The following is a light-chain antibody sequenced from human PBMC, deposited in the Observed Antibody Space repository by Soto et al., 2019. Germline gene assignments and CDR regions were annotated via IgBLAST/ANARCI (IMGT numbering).Light chain of an antibody. J-gene: IGLJ1*01. V-gene: IGLV2-11*01. CDR1: SSDVGGYNF. CDR2: AVS. Sequence: QSALTQPRSVSGSPGQSVTISCTGTSSDVGGYNFVTWYQQHPDKAPKLLIYAVSKRPSGVPDHFSGSKSGNTASLTISGLQAEDEADYYFCSYAGNAYVFGTGTKLTVL. CDR3: CSYAGNAYV.